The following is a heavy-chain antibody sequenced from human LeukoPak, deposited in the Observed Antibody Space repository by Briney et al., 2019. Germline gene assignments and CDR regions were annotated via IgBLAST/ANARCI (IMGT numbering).Heavy chain of an antibody. CDR2: IDNAGSIT. CDR1: GFTSSNYW. CDR3: ASPVNYGDYVPFDY. V-gene: IGHV3-74*03. D-gene: IGHD4-17*01. Sequence: PGGSLRLSCAASGFTSSNYWIHWVRQAPGKGLVWVSRIDNAGSITTYADSVKGRFTISRDNSKNTLYLQMNSQRAEDTAVYYCASPVNYGDYVPFDYWGQGTLVTVSS. J-gene: IGHJ4*02.